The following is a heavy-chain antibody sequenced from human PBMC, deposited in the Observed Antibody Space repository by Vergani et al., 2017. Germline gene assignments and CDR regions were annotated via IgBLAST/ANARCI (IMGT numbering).Heavy chain of an antibody. CDR3: AKRTRSYDSSAYEYYFDY. CDR2: ISGSGGST. D-gene: IGHD3-22*01. Sequence: EVQLLESGGGLVQPGGSLRLSCAASGFTFSSYAMSWVRQAPGKGLEWVSAISGSGGSTYYADSVKGRFTISRDNSKNTLYLQMNSLRAEDTAVYYCAKRTRSYDSSAYEYYFDYWGQGTLVTVSS. V-gene: IGHV3-23*01. J-gene: IGHJ4*02. CDR1: GFTFSSYA.